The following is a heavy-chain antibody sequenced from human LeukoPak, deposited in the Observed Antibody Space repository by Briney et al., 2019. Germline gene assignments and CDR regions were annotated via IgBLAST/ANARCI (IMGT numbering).Heavy chain of an antibody. D-gene: IGHD2-8*02. CDR3: ARVGGVSDAFDI. V-gene: IGHV3-74*01. J-gene: IGHJ3*02. CDR2: INTDGSST. CDR1: GFTFSSYW. Sequence: PGGSLRLSCAASGFTFSSYWTHWVRQAPGKGLVWVSRINTDGSSTSYADSVKGRFTISRDNAKNTLYLQMNSLRAEDTAVYYCARVGGVSDAFDIWGQGTMVTVSS.